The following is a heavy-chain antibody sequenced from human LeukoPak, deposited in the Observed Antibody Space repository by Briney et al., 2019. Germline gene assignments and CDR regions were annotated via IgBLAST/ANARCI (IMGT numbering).Heavy chain of an antibody. CDR2: IYTSGST. CDR1: GGSISSGSYY. V-gene: IGHV4-61*02. CDR3: ARTDYDILTGYYWTQGFDP. Sequence: SETLSLTCTVSGGSISSGSYYWSWIRQPAGKGLEWIGRIYTSGSTNYNPSLKSRVTISVDTSKNQFSLKLSSVTAADTAVYYCARTDYDILTGYYWTQGFDPWGQGTLVTVSS. J-gene: IGHJ5*02. D-gene: IGHD3-9*01.